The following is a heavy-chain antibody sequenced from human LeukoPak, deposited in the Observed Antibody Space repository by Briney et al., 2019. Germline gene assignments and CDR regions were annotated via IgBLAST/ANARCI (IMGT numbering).Heavy chain of an antibody. CDR3: ARDRSANSRVYYFDY. CDR1: GFTFSNAW. D-gene: IGHD4/OR15-4a*01. V-gene: IGHV3-15*01. Sequence: GGSLRLSCAASGFTFSNAWMSWVRQAPGKGLEWVGRIKSKTDGGTTDYAAPVKGRFTISRDDSKNTLYLQMNSPRAEDTAVYYCARDRSANSRVYYFDYWGQGTLVTVSS. CDR2: IKSKTDGGTT. J-gene: IGHJ4*02.